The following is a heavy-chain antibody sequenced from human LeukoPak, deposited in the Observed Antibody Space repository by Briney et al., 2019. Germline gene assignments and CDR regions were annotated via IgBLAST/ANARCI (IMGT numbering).Heavy chain of an antibody. Sequence: EESLKISCKGSGYSFTTYWIGWVRQMPGKGLEWMGLIYPGDSDARYSPSFQGQVTISADRSISTAYLPWSSLKASDTAMEYFSNAELLLWDYYDCSGYYYGLGYWGQGTLVTVSS. V-gene: IGHV5-51*01. J-gene: IGHJ4*02. D-gene: IGHD3-22*01. CDR2: IYPGDSDA. CDR1: GYSFTTYW. CDR3: SNAELLLWDYYDCSGYYYGLGY.